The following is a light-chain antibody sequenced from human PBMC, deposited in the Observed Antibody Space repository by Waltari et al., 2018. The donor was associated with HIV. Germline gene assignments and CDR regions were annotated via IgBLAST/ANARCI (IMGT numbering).Light chain of an antibody. V-gene: IGLV2-23*02. CDR1: SSDVGNYNV. CDR3: CSYAGGNSYV. CDR2: EVN. Sequence: QSALTQPASVSASPAQSITISCTGTSSDVGNYNVVSWYRQFPDKAPQLLIFEVNKRPSGVPNRFSGSKSGNSASLTIAGLLADDEADYYCCSYAGGNSYVFGTGTKVTVL. J-gene: IGLJ1*01.